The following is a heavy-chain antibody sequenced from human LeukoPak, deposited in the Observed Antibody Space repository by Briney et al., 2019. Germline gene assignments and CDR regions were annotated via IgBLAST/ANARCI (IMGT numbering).Heavy chain of an antibody. V-gene: IGHV3-48*02. Sequence: GGSLRLSCAASGFTFSSYSMTWVRQAPGKGLEWVSYISSSSSTIYYADSVKGRFTISRDNAKNSLYLQMNSLRDEDTAVYYCARDYDILTGSQTLYYYYGMDVWGQGTTVTVSS. CDR2: ISSSSSTI. CDR1: GFTFSSYS. J-gene: IGHJ6*02. D-gene: IGHD3-9*01. CDR3: ARDYDILTGSQTLYYYYGMDV.